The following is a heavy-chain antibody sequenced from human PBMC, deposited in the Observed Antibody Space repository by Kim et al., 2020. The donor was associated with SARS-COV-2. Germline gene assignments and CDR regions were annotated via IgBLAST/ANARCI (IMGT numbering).Heavy chain of an antibody. CDR2: IAYDGSHI. V-gene: IGHV3-30*04. D-gene: IGHD2-8*01. Sequence: GGSLRLSCAASGFTFSAHALHWVRQAPGKGLEWVALIAYDGSHISYPDSVKGRFIISRDNTKSTLYLQMNSLRPEDTAVYYCLAENGCRSFDHWGQGTLVTVSS. CDR1: GFTFSAHA. J-gene: IGHJ4*02. CDR3: LAENGCRSFDH.